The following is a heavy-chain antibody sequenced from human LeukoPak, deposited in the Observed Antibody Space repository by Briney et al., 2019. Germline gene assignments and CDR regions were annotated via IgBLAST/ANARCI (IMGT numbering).Heavy chain of an antibody. V-gene: IGHV4-39*01. Sequence: SETLSLTCTVSGGSISSSSYYWGWIRQPPGKGLEWIGSIYYSGSTYYNPSLKSRVTISVDTSKNQFSLKLSSVTAADTAVYYCARTLLPTRGFRTYYFDYWGQGTLVTVSS. J-gene: IGHJ4*02. D-gene: IGHD2-15*01. CDR3: ARTLLPTRGFRTYYFDY. CDR1: GGSISSSSYY. CDR2: IYYSGST.